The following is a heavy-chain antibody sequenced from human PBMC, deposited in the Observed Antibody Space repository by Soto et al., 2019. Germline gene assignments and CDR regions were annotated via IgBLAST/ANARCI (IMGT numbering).Heavy chain of an antibody. CDR1: GCSFRSYS. CDR3: ARERKLWLPSPYGMDC. Sequence: PGGSLRLSCSACGCSFRSYSRHGGRQAPNTGLEWVAVISYDGSNKYYADSVKGRFTISRDNYKNTLYLQMNSLRAEDQAVSYRARERKLWLPSPYGMDCLGQGPTVT. V-gene: IGHV3-30-3*01. J-gene: IGHJ6*02. CDR2: ISYDGSNK. D-gene: IGHD5-18*01.